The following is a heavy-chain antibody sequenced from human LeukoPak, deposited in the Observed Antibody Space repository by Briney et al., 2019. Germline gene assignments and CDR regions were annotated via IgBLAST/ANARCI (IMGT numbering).Heavy chain of an antibody. CDR2: IYSGGNT. V-gene: IGHV3-66*01. CDR1: GFTVRSDY. Sequence: GGSLRLSCAASGFTVRSDYMSWVRQAPGKGLEWVSIIYSGGNTYYADSVKGRFTISRDNSKNTLYLQMNSLRVEDTAVYYCARFPGVWWHWGQGTLVTVSS. D-gene: IGHD2-21*01. CDR3: ARFPGVWWH. J-gene: IGHJ4*02.